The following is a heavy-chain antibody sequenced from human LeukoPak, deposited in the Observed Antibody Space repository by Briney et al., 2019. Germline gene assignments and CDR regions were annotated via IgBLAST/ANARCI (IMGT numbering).Heavy chain of an antibody. CDR1: GGSISSGDYY. CDR3: ASYYYGSGGYFDY. Sequence: PSQTLSLTCTVSGGSISSGDYYWSWIRQPPGKGLEWIGYIYYSGSTYYNPSLKSRVTISVDTSKNQFSLKLSSVTAADTAVYYCASYYYGSGGYFDYWGQGTLVTVSS. J-gene: IGHJ4*02. D-gene: IGHD3-10*01. CDR2: IYYSGST. V-gene: IGHV4-30-4*01.